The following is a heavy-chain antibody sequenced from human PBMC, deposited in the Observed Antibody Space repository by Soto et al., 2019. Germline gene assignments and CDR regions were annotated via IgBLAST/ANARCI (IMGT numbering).Heavy chain of an antibody. D-gene: IGHD2-21*01. V-gene: IGHV1-3*01. J-gene: IGHJ6*02. CDR3: ARDPLIVAVSSDYGMDV. CDR1: GYTFTSYA. Sequence: VASVKVSCKASGYTFTSYALHWVRQAPGQRLEWMGWINAGNGNTKYSQKFQGRVTMTTDTSTNTAYMELRSPRSDDTAVYYCARDPLIVAVSSDYGMDVWG. CDR2: INAGNGNT.